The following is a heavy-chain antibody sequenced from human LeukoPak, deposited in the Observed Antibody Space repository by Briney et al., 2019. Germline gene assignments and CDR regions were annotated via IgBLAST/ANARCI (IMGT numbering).Heavy chain of an antibody. J-gene: IGHJ4*02. CDR1: GGSISSYY. CDR3: ARETAATGFPFDY. V-gene: IGHV4-59*01. D-gene: IGHD6-13*01. CDR2: IYYSGST. Sequence: SETLSLTCTVSGGSISSYYWSWIRRPPGKGLEWIGYIYYSGSTNYNPSLKSRVTISVDTSKNQFSLKLSSVTAADTAVYYCARETAATGFPFDYWGQGTLVTVSS.